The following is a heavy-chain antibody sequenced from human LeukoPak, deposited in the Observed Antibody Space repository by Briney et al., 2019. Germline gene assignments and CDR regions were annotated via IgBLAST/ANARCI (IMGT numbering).Heavy chain of an antibody. D-gene: IGHD3-10*01. V-gene: IGHV4-61*01. CDR1: GVSVSSGSYY. J-gene: IGHJ4*02. Sequence: SETLSLTCTVSGVSVSSGSYYWSWIRQPPGKGLEWIGYIYYSGSTNYNPSLKSRVTISVDTSKNQFSLKLSSVTAADTAVYYCARVGRSWFGEYHFDYWGQGTLVTVSS. CDR2: IYYSGST. CDR3: ARVGRSWFGEYHFDY.